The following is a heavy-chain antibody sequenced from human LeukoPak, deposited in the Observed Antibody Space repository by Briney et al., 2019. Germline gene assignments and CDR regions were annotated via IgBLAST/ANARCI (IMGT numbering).Heavy chain of an antibody. Sequence: GGSLRLSCAASGFTCSSYSMNWVRQAPGKGLEWISYIISTGSTTYYADSVKGRFTISRDNANNSVSLQMSSLRAEDTAVYYCATGFWGYCSRNSCPLDNWGQGTLVTVAS. CDR2: IISTGSTT. CDR3: ATGFWGYCSRNSCPLDN. CDR1: GFTCSSYS. D-gene: IGHD2-2*01. V-gene: IGHV3-48*01. J-gene: IGHJ4*02.